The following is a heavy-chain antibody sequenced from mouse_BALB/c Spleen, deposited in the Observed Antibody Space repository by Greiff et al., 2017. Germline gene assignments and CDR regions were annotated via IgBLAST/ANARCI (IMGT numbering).Heavy chain of an antibody. CDR3: ARREYGNYPYYFDY. CDR2: ISYSGST. Sequence: EVHLVESGPGLVKPSQSLSLTCTVTGYSITSDYAWNWIRQFPGNKLEWMGYISYSGSTSYNPSLKSRISITRDTSKNQFFLQLNSVTTEDTATYYCARREYGNYPYYFDYWGQGTTLTVSS. D-gene: IGHD2-1*01. J-gene: IGHJ2*01. V-gene: IGHV3-2*02. CDR1: GYSITSDYA.